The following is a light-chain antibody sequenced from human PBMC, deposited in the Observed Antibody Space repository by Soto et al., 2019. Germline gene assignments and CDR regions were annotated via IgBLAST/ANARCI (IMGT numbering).Light chain of an antibody. CDR2: GAS. J-gene: IGKJ5*01. CDR3: QQYDTLPPIT. V-gene: IGKV1-33*01. CDR1: QDISNF. Sequence: DIQMTQSPSSLSASVGDRVTITCQASQDISNFLNWFQQKPGKAPKLLIYGASNLETGVPSRFSGSGSATDFFFTISSLQPEDIATYYCQQYDTLPPITFGQGTRLEIK.